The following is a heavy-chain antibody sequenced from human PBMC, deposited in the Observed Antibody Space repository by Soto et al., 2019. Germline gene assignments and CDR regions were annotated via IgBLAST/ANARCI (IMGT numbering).Heavy chain of an antibody. J-gene: IGHJ4*02. CDR2: ISYDGSNK. V-gene: IGHV3-30*18. CDR1: GFTFGSYG. Sequence: PXGSLRLSCAASGFTFGSYGMHWVRQAPGNGLEWVAVISYDGSNKYYADSVKGRFTISRDNSKNTLYLQMNSLRAEDTAVYYCAKVLDGASVGFDYWGQGTLVTVSS. CDR3: AKVLDGASVGFDY. D-gene: IGHD1-26*01.